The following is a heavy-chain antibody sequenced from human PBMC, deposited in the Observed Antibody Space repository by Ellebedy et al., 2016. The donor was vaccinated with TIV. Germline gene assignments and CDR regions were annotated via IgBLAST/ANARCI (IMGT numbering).Heavy chain of an antibody. V-gene: IGHV3-43*01. D-gene: IGHD3-3*01. CDR3: AKDLKGGRITMFEAFDY. J-gene: IGHJ4*02. CDR1: GFSFDEYT. Sequence: GGSLRLXCAASGFSFDEYTMHWVRQAAGKGLEWVSLISWDGSNTYYADSVKGRFIISRDNSKNSLYLQMNSLTTEDTAFYFCAKDLKGGRITMFEAFDYWGQGTLVTVSS. CDR2: ISWDGSNT.